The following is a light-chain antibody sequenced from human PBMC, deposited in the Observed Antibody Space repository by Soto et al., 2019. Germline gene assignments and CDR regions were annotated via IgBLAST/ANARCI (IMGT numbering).Light chain of an antibody. CDR3: QQYGSSPFT. Sequence: VVMTQSPGTLSVSPGEGVTLSCRASQSVGNSLAWYQQKPGQAPRLLIYDASNRATGIPARFSGSGSGTDFTLTISSLEPEDFAVYYCQQYGSSPFTFGPGTKVDIK. CDR1: QSVGNS. CDR2: DAS. J-gene: IGKJ3*01. V-gene: IGKV3-20*01.